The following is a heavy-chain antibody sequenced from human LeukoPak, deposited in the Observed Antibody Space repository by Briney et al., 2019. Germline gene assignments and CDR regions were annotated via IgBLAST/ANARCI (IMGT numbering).Heavy chain of an antibody. CDR3: AREGGTSSVWYSGWFDP. CDR2: IYYSGST. Sequence: PSETLSLTCTVSGGSISSYYWSWIRQPPGKGLEWIGYIYYSGSTNYNPSLKSRVTISVDTSKNQFSLKLSSVTAADTAVYYCAREGGTSSVWYSGWFDPWGQGTLVTVSS. J-gene: IGHJ5*02. D-gene: IGHD6-19*01. V-gene: IGHV4-59*01. CDR1: GGSISSYY.